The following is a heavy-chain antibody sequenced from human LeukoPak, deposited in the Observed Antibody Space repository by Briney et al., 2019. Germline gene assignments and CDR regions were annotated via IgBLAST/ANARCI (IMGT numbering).Heavy chain of an antibody. CDR3: ARFKGSGYVPFDY. CDR2: INHSGGT. V-gene: IGHV4-34*01. D-gene: IGHD5-12*01. Sequence: SETLSLTCAVYGGSFSGYYWSWIRQPPGKGLEWIGEINHSGGTNYNPSLKSRVTISVDTSKNQFSLKLSSVTAADTAVYYCARFKGSGYVPFDYWGQGTLVTVSS. J-gene: IGHJ4*02. CDR1: GGSFSGYY.